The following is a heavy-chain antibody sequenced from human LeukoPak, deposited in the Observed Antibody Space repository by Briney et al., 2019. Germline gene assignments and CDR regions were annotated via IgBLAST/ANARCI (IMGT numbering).Heavy chain of an antibody. CDR2: INWNGGST. J-gene: IGHJ4*02. Sequence: PGGSLRLSCAASGFTFDDYGMSWVRQAPGKGLEWVSGINWNGGSTGYADSVKGRFTISRDNAKNSLYLQMSSLRAEDTALYYCARDREYQLLSFLDYWGREPWSPSPQ. V-gene: IGHV3-20*04. CDR3: ARDREYQLLSFLDY. CDR1: GFTFDDYG. D-gene: IGHD2-2*01.